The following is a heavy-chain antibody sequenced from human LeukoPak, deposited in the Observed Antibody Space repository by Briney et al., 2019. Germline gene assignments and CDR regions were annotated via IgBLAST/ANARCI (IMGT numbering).Heavy chain of an antibody. Sequence: PGGSLRLSCAASGFTFSDSAIHWVRHASGKGLEWVGRVRNKENNYATAYAASVKRRFTISRDDSKNVAYLQMNSLKIEDTALYYCIRRLDYDILTGYYWLDPWGQGTLVTVSS. J-gene: IGHJ5*02. CDR1: GFTFSDSA. V-gene: IGHV3-73*01. D-gene: IGHD3-9*01. CDR2: VRNKENNYAT. CDR3: IRRLDYDILTGYYWLDP.